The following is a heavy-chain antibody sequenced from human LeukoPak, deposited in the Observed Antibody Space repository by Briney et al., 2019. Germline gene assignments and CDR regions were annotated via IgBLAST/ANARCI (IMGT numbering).Heavy chain of an antibody. D-gene: IGHD4-23*01. CDR2: IYPGDSDT. Sequence: GESLKISCKGSGYSFTTYWIGWVRQKPGKGLEWMGIIYPGDSDTRYSPSFQGQVTMSADESISTAYLQWSSLKASDTAMYYCARPMVGGNPDAFDMWGQGTMVTVSS. CDR3: ARPMVGGNPDAFDM. V-gene: IGHV5-51*01. CDR1: GYSFTTYW. J-gene: IGHJ3*02.